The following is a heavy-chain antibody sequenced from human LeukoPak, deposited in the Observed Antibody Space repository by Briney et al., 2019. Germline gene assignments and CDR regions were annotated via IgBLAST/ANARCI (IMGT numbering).Heavy chain of an antibody. CDR3: ATSLSGWYGFYYYYGMDV. V-gene: IGHV3-66*01. Sequence: GGSLRLSCAASGFTVSSNYMSWVRQAPGKGLEWVSVIYSGGSTYYADSVKGRFTISRDNSKNTLYLQMNSLRAEDTAVYYCATSLSGWYGFYYYYGMDVWGQGTTVTVSS. J-gene: IGHJ6*02. CDR1: GFTVSSNY. D-gene: IGHD6-19*01. CDR2: IYSGGST.